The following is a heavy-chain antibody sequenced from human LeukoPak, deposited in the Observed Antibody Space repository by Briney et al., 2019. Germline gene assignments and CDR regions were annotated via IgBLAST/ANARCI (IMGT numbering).Heavy chain of an antibody. CDR3: TTGTMIVMAQSQDAFDI. D-gene: IGHD3-22*01. J-gene: IGHJ3*02. V-gene: IGHV3-15*01. CDR2: IKSKTDGGTT. CDR1: GFTFSNAW. Sequence: GGSLRLSCAASGFTFSNAWMSWVRQAPGKGLEWVGRIKSKTDGGTTDYAAPVKGRFTISRDDSKNTLYLQMNSLKTEDTAVYYCTTGTMIVMAQSQDAFDIWGQGTMVTVSS.